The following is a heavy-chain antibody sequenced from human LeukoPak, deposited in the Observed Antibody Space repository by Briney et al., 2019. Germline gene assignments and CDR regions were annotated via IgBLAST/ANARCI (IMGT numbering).Heavy chain of an antibody. V-gene: IGHV1-18*01. CDR2: ISAYNGNT. CDR3: ARGRGGQYSSGRDEPSHDY. D-gene: IGHD6-19*01. CDR1: GYTFTSYG. Sequence: ASVKVSCKASGYTFTSYGISWVRQAPGQGLEWMGWISAYNGNTNYAQKLQGRVTMTTDTSTSTAYMELRSLRSDDTAVYYCARGRGGQYSSGRDEPSHDYWGQGTLVTVSS. J-gene: IGHJ4*02.